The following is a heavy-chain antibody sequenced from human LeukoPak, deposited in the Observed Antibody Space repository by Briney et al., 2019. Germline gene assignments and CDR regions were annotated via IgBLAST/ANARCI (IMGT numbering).Heavy chain of an antibody. CDR3: AREDSSEEGNNWFDP. CDR1: GGSISSSSYY. V-gene: IGHV4-39*07. J-gene: IGHJ5*02. D-gene: IGHD3-22*01. CDR2: IYYSGST. Sequence: SETLSLTCTVSGGSISSSSYYWGWIRQPPGKGLEWIGSIYYSGSTYYNPSLKSRVTMSVDTSKNQFSLKLSSVTAADTAVYYCAREDSSEEGNNWFDPWGQGTLVTVSS.